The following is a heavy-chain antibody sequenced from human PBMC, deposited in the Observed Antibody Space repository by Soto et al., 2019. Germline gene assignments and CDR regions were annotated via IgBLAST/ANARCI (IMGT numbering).Heavy chain of an antibody. CDR2: IYYSGST. V-gene: IGHV4-39*01. CDR3: ARQGGIAVAGRDYYYYYGMDV. D-gene: IGHD6-19*01. CDR1: GGSISSSSYY. J-gene: IGHJ6*02. Sequence: PSETPSLTCTVSGGSISSSSYYWGWIRQPPGKGLEWIGSIYYSGSTYYNPSLKSRVTISVDTSKNQFSLKLSSVTAADTAVYYCARQGGIAVAGRDYYYYYGMDVWGQGTTVTVSS.